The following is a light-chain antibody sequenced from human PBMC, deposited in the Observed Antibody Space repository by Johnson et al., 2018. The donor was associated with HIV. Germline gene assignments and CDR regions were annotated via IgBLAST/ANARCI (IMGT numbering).Light chain of an antibody. CDR1: SSNIGNNY. CDR2: DNN. Sequence: QSVLTQPPSVSAAPGQKVTISCSGSSSNIGNNYVSWYQQLPGTAPKLLIYDNNKRPSGVPDRFSGYKSGSSATLGITGLQTGDEADYYCATWDRSLSAGGVCGTGTKVTVL. J-gene: IGLJ1*01. CDR3: ATWDRSLSAGGV. V-gene: IGLV1-51*01.